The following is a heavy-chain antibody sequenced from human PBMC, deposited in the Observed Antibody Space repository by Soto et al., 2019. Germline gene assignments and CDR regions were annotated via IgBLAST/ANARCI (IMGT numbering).Heavy chain of an antibody. CDR2: FDPEDGET. Sequence: ASVKVSCKVSGYTLTELSMHWVRQAPGKGLEWMGGFDPEDGETIYAQKFQGRVTMTEDTSTDTAYMELSSLRSEDTVVYYCATVTPYYAILTGYPKVILFDCWGQ. CDR3: ATVTPYYAILTGYPKVILFDC. V-gene: IGHV1-24*01. D-gene: IGHD3-9*01. J-gene: IGHJ4*01. CDR1: GYTLTELS.